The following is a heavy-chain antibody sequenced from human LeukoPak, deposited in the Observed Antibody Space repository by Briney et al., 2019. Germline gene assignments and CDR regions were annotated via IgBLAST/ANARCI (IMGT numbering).Heavy chain of an antibody. D-gene: IGHD1-7*01. Sequence: GGSLRLSCAASGFTVSSNYMSWVRQAPGKGPEWVAFVHYDGRDTNYADSVQGRFIISRDNSKYTLYLQMNRLTVDDTGVYYCAKEELSGLFDYWGQGAQVAVSS. J-gene: IGHJ4*02. V-gene: IGHV3-30*02. CDR2: VHYDGRDT. CDR1: GFTVSSNY. CDR3: AKEELSGLFDY.